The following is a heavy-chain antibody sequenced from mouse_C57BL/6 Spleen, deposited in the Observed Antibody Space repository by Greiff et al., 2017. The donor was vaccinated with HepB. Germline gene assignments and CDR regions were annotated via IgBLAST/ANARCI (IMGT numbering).Heavy chain of an antibody. Sequence: QVQLQQSGAELVKPGASVKLSCTASGYTFTSYWMHWVKQRPGQGLEWIGMIHPNSGSTNYNEKFKSKATLTVDKSSSTAYMQLSSLTSEDSAVYYCARDRVYYFDYWGQGTTLTVSS. CDR1: GYTFTSYW. J-gene: IGHJ2*01. CDR2: IHPNSGST. CDR3: ARDRVYYFDY. D-gene: IGHD2-14*01. V-gene: IGHV1-64*01.